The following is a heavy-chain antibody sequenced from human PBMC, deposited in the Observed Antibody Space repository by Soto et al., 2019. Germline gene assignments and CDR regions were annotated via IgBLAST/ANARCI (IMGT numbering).Heavy chain of an antibody. CDR3: ARSHKVHRLLLYPHAY. J-gene: IGHJ1*01. V-gene: IGHV4-39*01. D-gene: IGHD2-2*01. Sequence: SETLCVRCSGSGASMRRSTFYWGWIRQPPGKGLESIANIYYDGSTYYNPSLKSRVTIAVDTSKNQFSLKLSSVAAADTAVYYCARSHKVHRLLLYPHAYSAQRTPDPVSS. CDR1: GASMRRSTFY. CDR2: IYYDGST.